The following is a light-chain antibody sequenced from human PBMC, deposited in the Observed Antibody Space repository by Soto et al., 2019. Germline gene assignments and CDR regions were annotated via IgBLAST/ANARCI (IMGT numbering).Light chain of an antibody. V-gene: IGLV2-18*01. CDR3: SVYTRTGTYV. J-gene: IGLJ1*01. CDR2: DVS. CDR1: IDDVTAYYR. Sequence: QSVLARPPSVSGSPGQSVTISCSGTIDDVTAYYRVSWYQQTPGTAPKLMIYDVSNRPSGVPDRFSGSRSGNTASLTISGLQAEDEGDYYCSVYTRTGTYVFGTGTKVTVL.